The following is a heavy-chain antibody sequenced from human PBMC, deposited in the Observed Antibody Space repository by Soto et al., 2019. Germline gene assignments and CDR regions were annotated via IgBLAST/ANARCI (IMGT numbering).Heavy chain of an antibody. CDR1: GYTFTSYD. CDR3: ARAPVGAIPRTRLYYFDY. J-gene: IGHJ4*02. D-gene: IGHD1-26*01. V-gene: IGHV1-8*01. Sequence: ASVKVSCKASGYTFTSYDINWVRQATGQGLEWMGWMNPIIGNTGYAQKFQGRVTMTRNTSISTAYMELSSLRSEDTAVYYCARAPVGAIPRTRLYYFDYWGQGTLVTVSS. CDR2: MNPIIGNT.